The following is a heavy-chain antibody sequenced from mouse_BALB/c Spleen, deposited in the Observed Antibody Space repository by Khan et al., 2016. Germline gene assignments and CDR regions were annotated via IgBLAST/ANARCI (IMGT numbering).Heavy chain of an antibody. D-gene: IGHD2-14*01. J-gene: IGHJ3*01. V-gene: IGHV9-3*02. CDR2: INTNTGEP. CDR3: SRYLTYYRYEGVGY. CDR1: GYTFTDYG. Sequence: QIQLVQSGPELKKPGETVKISCKASGYTFTDYGMNWVKQAPGKGLKWMGWINTNTGEPTYAEDFKGRFAFSLETSASSAYLPINNLKKEVTSTYFCSRYLTYYRYEGVGYWSQGTLVTVSA.